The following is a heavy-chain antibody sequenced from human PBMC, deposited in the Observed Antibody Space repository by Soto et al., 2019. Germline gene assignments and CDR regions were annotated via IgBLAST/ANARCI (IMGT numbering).Heavy chain of an antibody. CDR2: IRGQPRSYTT. CDR3: TRHDDYIWGSNGF. V-gene: IGHV3-73*01. D-gene: IGHD3-16*01. J-gene: IGHJ4*02. CDR1: GFTFSDSA. Sequence: EVQLVASGGGLVQPGGSLKLSCTASGFTFSDSAFHWVRQASGNGLEWVGRIRGQPRSYTTAYAASVKGRFTISRDDSKNTAYLQMNSLKTEDTAVYYCTRHDDYIWGSNGFWGQGTLVTVSS.